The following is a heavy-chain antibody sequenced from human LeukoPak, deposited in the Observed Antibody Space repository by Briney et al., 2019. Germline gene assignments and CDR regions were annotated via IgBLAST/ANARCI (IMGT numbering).Heavy chain of an antibody. V-gene: IGHV3-7*05. CDR3: ARDSPGIMIFGVVTPN. J-gene: IGHJ1*01. Sequence: PGGSLRLSCVASGFTFSSFWMSWVRQAPGKGLEWVAKIIQDGSEKYYVDSVKGRFTISRDNAKNSLYLQMNSLRAEDTAVYYCARDSPGIMIFGVVTPNGGRGTVDSVSS. CDR1: GFTFSSFW. CDR2: IIQDGSEK. D-gene: IGHD3-3*01.